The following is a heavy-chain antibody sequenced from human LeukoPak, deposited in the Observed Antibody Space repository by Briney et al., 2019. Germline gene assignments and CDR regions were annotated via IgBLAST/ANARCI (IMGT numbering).Heavy chain of an antibody. J-gene: IGHJ4*02. Sequence: ETLSLTCAVYGGSFSGYYWSWVRQAPGKGLEWVSVIYSGGSTYYADSVKGRFTISRDNSKNTLYLQMNSLRAEDTAVYYCARDPGGWYFDYWGQGTLVTVSS. CDR3: ARDPGGWYFDY. CDR2: IYSGGST. CDR1: GGSFSGYY. D-gene: IGHD6-19*01. V-gene: IGHV3-66*01.